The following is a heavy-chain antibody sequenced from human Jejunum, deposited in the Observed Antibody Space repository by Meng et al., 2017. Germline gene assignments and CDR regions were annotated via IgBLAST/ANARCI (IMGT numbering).Heavy chain of an antibody. Sequence: QVQVQGSGPGRVGPSVTLSPTCTVSGGSVSSAAYYWNWIRQPPGKGLEWIGYIYYSGGTTYSPSLNSRVTISIDTAKNQVSLKVSSVTAADTAVYYCAHSSSSSSFGFDYWGQGTLVTVSS. CDR1: GGSVSSAAYY. V-gene: IGHV4-61*08. J-gene: IGHJ4*02. CDR3: AHSSSSSSFGFDY. D-gene: IGHD6-6*01. CDR2: IYYSGGT.